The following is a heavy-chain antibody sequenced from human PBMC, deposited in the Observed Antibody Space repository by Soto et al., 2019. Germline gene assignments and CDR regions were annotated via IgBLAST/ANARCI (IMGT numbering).Heavy chain of an antibody. J-gene: IGHJ4*02. CDR3: ARDPRDGYNLFDY. D-gene: IGHD5-12*01. V-gene: IGHV1-3*01. CDR2: INAGNGNT. Sequence: GASVKVSCKASGYTFTSYAMHWVRQAPGQRLEWMGWINAGNGNTKYSQKFQGRVTITRDTSTSTAYMELSSLRSEDTAVYYCARDPRDGYNLFDYWGQGTLVTVSS. CDR1: GYTFTSYA.